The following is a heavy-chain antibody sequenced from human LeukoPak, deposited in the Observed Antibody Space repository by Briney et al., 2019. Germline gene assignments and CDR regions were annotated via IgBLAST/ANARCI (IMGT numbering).Heavy chain of an antibody. CDR2: INPSGGST. V-gene: IGHV1-46*01. D-gene: IGHD3-22*01. CDR3: ARDSRNNYYDSSCFDY. J-gene: IGHJ4*02. CDR1: GYTFTSYY. Sequence: ASVKVSRKASGYTFTSYYMHWVRQAPGQGLEWMGIINPSGGSTSYAQKFQGRVTMTRDTSTSTVYMELSSLRSEGTAVYYCARDSRNNYYDSSCFDYWGQGTLVTVSS.